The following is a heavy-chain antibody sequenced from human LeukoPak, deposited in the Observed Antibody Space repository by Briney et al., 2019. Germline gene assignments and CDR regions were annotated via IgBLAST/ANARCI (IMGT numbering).Heavy chain of an antibody. D-gene: IGHD3-3*01. CDR1: GFTFTSYT. Sequence: GGSLRLSCAASGFTFTSYTMNWVRQAPGRGLEWVSYISSSSSTIYYADPVKGRFTISRDSAKNSLSLQMNSLRAEDTAVYYCAKDDPVYDLLPAYWGQGTLVTVSS. V-gene: IGHV3-48*04. CDR2: ISSSSSTI. J-gene: IGHJ4*02. CDR3: AKDDPVYDLLPAY.